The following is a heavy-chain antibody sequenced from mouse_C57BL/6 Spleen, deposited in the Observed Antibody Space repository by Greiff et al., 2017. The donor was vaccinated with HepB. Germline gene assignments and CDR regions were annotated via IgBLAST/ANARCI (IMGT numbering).Heavy chain of an antibody. CDR1: GFTFSDYG. J-gene: IGHJ3*01. Sequence: EVMLVESGGGLVKPGGSLKLSCAASGFTFSDYGMHWVRQAPEKGLEWVAYISSGSSTIYYADTVKGRFTISRDNAKNTLFLQMTSLRSEDTAMYYCARTYYYSNSWFAYWGQGTLVTVSA. D-gene: IGHD2-5*01. CDR3: ARTYYYSNSWFAY. V-gene: IGHV5-17*01. CDR2: ISSGSSTI.